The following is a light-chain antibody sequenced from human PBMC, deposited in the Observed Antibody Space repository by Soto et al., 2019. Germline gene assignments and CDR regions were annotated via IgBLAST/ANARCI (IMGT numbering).Light chain of an antibody. CDR2: AAS. CDR1: QSISSY. J-gene: IGKJ1*01. CDR3: QHYNSYSEA. V-gene: IGKV1-5*01. Sequence: DIQMTQSPSSLSASVGDRDTITCRTRQSISSYLNWYQQKPGKVPKLLIYAASSMQSGVPSRFSGSGSGTEFTLTISSLQPDDFAAYYCQHYNSYSEAFGQGTKVDIK.